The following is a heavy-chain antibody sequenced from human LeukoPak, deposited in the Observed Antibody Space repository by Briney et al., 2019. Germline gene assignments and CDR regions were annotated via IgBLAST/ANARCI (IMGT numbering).Heavy chain of an antibody. J-gene: IGHJ4*02. CDR1: GFTFINSA. CDR2: ISGSGDST. CDR3: AKGRSADITAAINY. V-gene: IGHV3-23*01. D-gene: IGHD6-25*01. Sequence: PGGSLTLSCAASGFTFINSAMNWVRQGPGKGLEWVSGISGSGDSTYYADSVKGRFTISRDSSNNTLFLQINRLRAADTAAYYCAKGRSADITAAINYWGQGTLVTVSS.